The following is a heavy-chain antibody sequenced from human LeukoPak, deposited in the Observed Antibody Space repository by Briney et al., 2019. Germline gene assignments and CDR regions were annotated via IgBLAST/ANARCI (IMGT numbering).Heavy chain of an antibody. CDR3: ARDGSSSSGYFDY. Sequence: GGSLRLSCAASGFTFSSYAMHWVRQAPGKGLEYVSAISSNGGSTYYANSVKGRFTISRDNSKNTLYLQMGSLRAEDMAVYYCARDGSSSSGYFDYWGQGTLVTVSS. J-gene: IGHJ4*02. CDR2: ISSNGGST. CDR1: GFTFSSYA. V-gene: IGHV3-64*01. D-gene: IGHD6-6*01.